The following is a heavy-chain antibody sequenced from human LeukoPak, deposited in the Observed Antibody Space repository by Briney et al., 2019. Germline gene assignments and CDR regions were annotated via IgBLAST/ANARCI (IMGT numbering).Heavy chain of an antibody. CDR3: ARDRSITIFGVVIPYNWFDP. J-gene: IGHJ5*02. V-gene: IGHV4-34*01. CDR1: GVSFSGYY. CDR2: IYYSGST. D-gene: IGHD3-3*01. Sequence: PAETLSLTCAVYGVSFSGYYWSWIRQPPGKGLEWFGSIYYSGSTYYNPSLKGRVTISVDTSKNQFSLKLSCVSAADTAVYYCARDRSITIFGVVIPYNWFDPWGQGTLVTVSS.